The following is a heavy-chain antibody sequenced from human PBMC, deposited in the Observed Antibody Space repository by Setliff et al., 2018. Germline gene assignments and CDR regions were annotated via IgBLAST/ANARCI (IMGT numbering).Heavy chain of an antibody. CDR2: INHRGST. CDR1: GGSFSGYY. V-gene: IGHV4-34*01. Sequence: SETLSLTCAVYGGSFSGYYWSWIRQPPGKGLEWIGEINHRGSTNYNPSLKSRVTISVDTSKNQFSLKLSSVTAADTAVYYCARVVPAAMYFDYWGQGTLVTVSS. D-gene: IGHD2-2*01. CDR3: ARVVPAAMYFDY. J-gene: IGHJ4*02.